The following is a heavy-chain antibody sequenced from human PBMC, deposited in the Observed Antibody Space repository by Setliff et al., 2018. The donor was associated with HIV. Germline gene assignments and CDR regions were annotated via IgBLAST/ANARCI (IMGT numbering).Heavy chain of an antibody. Sequence: ASVKVSCKASGYTFTSYYMHWVRQAPGQGLEWMGWISAYNGDTKYAQKVQGRVTLTTDTSSSTVYMELRSLRSDDTAVYYCARDAWVEFLEWTFYGMDVWGQGTTVTVSS. CDR3: ARDAWVEFLEWTFYGMDV. V-gene: IGHV1-18*04. J-gene: IGHJ6*02. D-gene: IGHD3-3*02. CDR1: GYTFTSYY. CDR2: ISAYNGDT.